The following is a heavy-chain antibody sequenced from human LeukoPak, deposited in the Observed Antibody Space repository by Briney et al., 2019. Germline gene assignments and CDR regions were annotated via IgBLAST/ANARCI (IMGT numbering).Heavy chain of an antibody. D-gene: IGHD3-10*01. Sequence: SETLSLTCTVSGGSISSHYWSWIRQPPGKGLEWIGYIYYSGSTNYNPSLKSRVTISVDTSKNQFSLKLSSVTAADTAFYYCARGARDTGRAFDLWGQGTMVTVSS. V-gene: IGHV4-59*11. CDR3: ARGARDTGRAFDL. CDR2: IYYSGST. J-gene: IGHJ3*01. CDR1: GGSISSHY.